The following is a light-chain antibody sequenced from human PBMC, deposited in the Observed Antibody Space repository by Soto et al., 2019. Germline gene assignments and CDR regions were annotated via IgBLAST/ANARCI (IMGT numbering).Light chain of an antibody. J-gene: IGKJ4*01. CDR1: QDISNF. V-gene: IGKV1-33*01. Sequence: DIQMTQSPSSLSASEGDRVIITCQASQDISNFISWYQQRPGKAPKLVIHDASTLETGVPSRLSGSGSGTEFTFTITTLQSEDIATYYCHQYHSLPLTFGGGTKVDIK. CDR2: DAS. CDR3: HQYHSLPLT.